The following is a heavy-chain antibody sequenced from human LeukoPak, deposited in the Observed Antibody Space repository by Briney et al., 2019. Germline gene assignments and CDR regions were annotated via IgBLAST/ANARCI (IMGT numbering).Heavy chain of an antibody. J-gene: IGHJ6*04. CDR2: ISSSGSTI. D-gene: IGHD3-10*01. CDR3: ARVWWGMVRGTSYGMDV. CDR1: GFTFSSYE. Sequence: QSGGSLRLSCAASGFTFSSYEMNWVRQAPGKGLEWVSYISSSGSTIYYADSVKGRFTISRDNAKNSLYLQMNSLRAEDTAVYYCARVWWGMVRGTSYGMDVWGKGTTVTVSS. V-gene: IGHV3-48*03.